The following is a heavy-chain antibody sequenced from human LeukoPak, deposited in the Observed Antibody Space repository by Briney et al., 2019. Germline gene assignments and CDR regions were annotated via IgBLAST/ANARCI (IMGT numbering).Heavy chain of an antibody. CDR3: ARARVWGSYRSPPGDY. D-gene: IGHD3-16*02. CDR1: GGSISSGSYY. Sequence: PSQTLSLTCTVSGGSISSGSYYWSWIRQPPGKGLEWIGEINHSGSTNYNPSLKSRVTISVDTSKNQFSLKLSSVTAADTAVYYCARARVWGSYRSPPGDYWGQGTLVTVSS. V-gene: IGHV4-39*07. J-gene: IGHJ4*02. CDR2: INHSGST.